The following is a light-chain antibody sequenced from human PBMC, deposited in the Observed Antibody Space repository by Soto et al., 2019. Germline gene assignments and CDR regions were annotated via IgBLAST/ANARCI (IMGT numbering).Light chain of an antibody. CDR3: QQYDNSPYT. CDR2: RTS. Sequence: EIVLTQSPATLSLSPGERATLSCRASRSVSSSYIAWYQHKVGQAPRLLMYRTSSRATGIPDRFSGSGSGTDFTLSISRLEPEDFAMYYCQQYDNSPYTFGQGTKLEIK. V-gene: IGKV3-20*01. J-gene: IGKJ2*01. CDR1: RSVSSSY.